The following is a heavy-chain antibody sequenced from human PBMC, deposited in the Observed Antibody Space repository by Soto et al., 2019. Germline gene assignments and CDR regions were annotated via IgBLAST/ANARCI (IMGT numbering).Heavy chain of an antibody. CDR1: GFTFRDAW. J-gene: IGHJ4*02. CDR3: SAEPGGAGEFIFDY. Sequence: EVSLVESGGGLVMPGGSLRLSCAASGFTFRDAWMSWVRQIPGKGLEWVGRIKSNNDGGTEAYGAAVTGRFVISREDSKNMLFLDMQSLKIEDTAVDDCSAEPGGAGEFIFDYWGRGTMFTVAS. V-gene: IGHV3-15*05. D-gene: IGHD3-3*01. CDR2: IKSNNDGGTE.